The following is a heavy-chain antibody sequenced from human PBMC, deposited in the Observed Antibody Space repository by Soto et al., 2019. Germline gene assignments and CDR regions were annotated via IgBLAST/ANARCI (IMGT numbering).Heavy chain of an antibody. V-gene: IGHV1-18*01. CDR2: ISAYNGNT. Sequence: ASVKLSCKASGYSFTSYGISWVRQAPGQGLEWMGWISAYNGNTNYAQNLQGRVTMTTDTSTSTAYMELRSLRSDDTAVYYCARILGSNYKWFDPWGQGTLVTVSS. CDR3: ARILGSNYKWFDP. D-gene: IGHD2-15*01. CDR1: GYSFTSYG. J-gene: IGHJ5*02.